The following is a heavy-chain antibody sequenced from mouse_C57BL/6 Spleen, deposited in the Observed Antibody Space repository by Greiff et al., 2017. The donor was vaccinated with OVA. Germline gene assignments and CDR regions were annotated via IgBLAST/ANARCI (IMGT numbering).Heavy chain of an antibody. Sequence: QLQPPGAELVRPGSSVKLSCQASGYTFTSYWMDWVKKRPGQGLEWIGNIYPSDSETHYNQQFKAKATLNVDKSSSTAYIQLGSRTSEDSAFYYCARPPHYYGSSYWYFDVWGTGTTVTVSS. J-gene: IGHJ1*03. CDR1: GYTFTSYW. CDR3: ARPPHYYGSSYWYFDV. V-gene: IGHV1-61*01. CDR2: IYPSDSET. D-gene: IGHD1-1*01.